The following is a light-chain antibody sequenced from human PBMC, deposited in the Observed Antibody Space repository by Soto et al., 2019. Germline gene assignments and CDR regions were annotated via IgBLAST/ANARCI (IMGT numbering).Light chain of an antibody. Sequence: QSVLTQPPSASGTPGQSGTISCSGSSSNIGNFYVYWYQQLPGTAPKLLIYKNNQRPLGVPDRFSGSKSGTSASLAISGLRSEDEADYYCAARDDSLSGPGVFGGGTQLTVL. J-gene: IGLJ7*01. CDR1: SSNIGNFY. V-gene: IGLV1-47*01. CDR3: AARDDSLSGPGV. CDR2: KNN.